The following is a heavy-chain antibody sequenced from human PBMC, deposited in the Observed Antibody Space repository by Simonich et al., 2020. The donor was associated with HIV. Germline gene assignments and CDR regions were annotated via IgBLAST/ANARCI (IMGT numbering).Heavy chain of an antibody. D-gene: IGHD3-10*01. J-gene: IGHJ5*02. Sequence: QVQLQQWGAGLLKPSETLSLTCAVYGGSFSGYYWSWIRKPPGKGLEWIGEINHSGNTNNNPSLKSRVTISVDKSKNQFSLKLSSVTAADTAVYYCAREFVYYGSGLSPSWFDPWGQGTLVTVSS. CDR2: INHSGNT. CDR3: AREFVYYGSGLSPSWFDP. V-gene: IGHV4-34*01. CDR1: GGSFSGYY.